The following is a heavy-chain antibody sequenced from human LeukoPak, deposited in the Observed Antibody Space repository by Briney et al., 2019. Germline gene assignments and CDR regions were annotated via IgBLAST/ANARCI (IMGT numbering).Heavy chain of an antibody. CDR1: GYTFTSYA. CDR2: INTNTGNP. V-gene: IGHV7-4-1*02. CDR3: ARDSRLGYFDY. Sequence: ASVEVSCKASGYTFTSYAMNWVRQAPGQGLEWMGRINTNTGNPTYAQGFTGRFVFSLDTSVSTAYLQISSLKAEDTAVYYCARDSRLGYFDYWGQGTLVTVSS. J-gene: IGHJ4*02.